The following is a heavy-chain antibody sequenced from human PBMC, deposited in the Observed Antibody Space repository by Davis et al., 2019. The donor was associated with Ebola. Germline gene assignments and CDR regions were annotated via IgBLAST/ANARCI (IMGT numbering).Heavy chain of an antibody. V-gene: IGHV3-74*03. D-gene: IGHD2-2*01. CDR3: ARGDEYQLLIDLRSGGMDV. CDR2: INRDGSTT. Sequence: PGGSLRLSCAASGFTFSSYWMHWVRQAPGKGLVWVSCINRDGSTTTYADSVKGRLTISRDNAKNTLYLQMNSLRAEDTAVYYCARGDEYQLLIDLRSGGMDVWGQGTTVTVSS. J-gene: IGHJ6*02. CDR1: GFTFSSYW.